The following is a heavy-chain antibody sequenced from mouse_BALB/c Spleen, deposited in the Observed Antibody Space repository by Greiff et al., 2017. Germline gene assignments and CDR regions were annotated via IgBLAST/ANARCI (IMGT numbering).Heavy chain of an antibody. Sequence: EVQLQQSGGDLVKPGGSLKLSCAASGFTFSSYGMSWVRQTPDKRLEWVATISSGGSYTYYPDSVKGRFTISRDNAKNTLYLQMSSLKSEDTAMYYCARRITTWYFDVWGAGTTVTVSS. V-gene: IGHV5-6*01. J-gene: IGHJ1*01. CDR1: GFTFSSYG. CDR2: ISSGGSYT. D-gene: IGHD2-4*01. CDR3: ARRITTWYFDV.